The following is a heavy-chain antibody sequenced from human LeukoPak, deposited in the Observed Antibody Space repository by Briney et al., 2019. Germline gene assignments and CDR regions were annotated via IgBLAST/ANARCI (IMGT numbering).Heavy chain of an antibody. V-gene: IGHV1-69*13. D-gene: IGHD5-12*01. Sequence: ASVKVSCKASGGTFSSYAISWVRQAPGQGLEWMGGIIPIFGTANYAPKFQGRVTITADESTSTAYMELSSLRSEDTAVYYCARSEADIVATIVDYWGQGTLVTVSS. CDR3: ARSEADIVATIVDY. CDR2: IIPIFGTA. J-gene: IGHJ4*02. CDR1: GGTFSSYA.